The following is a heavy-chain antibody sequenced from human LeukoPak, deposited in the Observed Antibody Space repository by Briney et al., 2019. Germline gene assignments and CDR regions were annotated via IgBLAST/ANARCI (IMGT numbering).Heavy chain of an antibody. CDR1: GGSFSGYY. CDR2: INHSGST. V-gene: IGHV4-34*01. D-gene: IGHD6-13*01. J-gene: IGHJ4*02. CDR3: VRLVGGGIDY. Sequence: SETLSLTCAVYGGSFSGYYWSWIRQRPGKGLEWIGEINHSGSTNYNPSLKSRVTISVDTSKNQFSLKLSSVSAADTAVYYCVRLVGGGIDYWGQGTLVTVSS.